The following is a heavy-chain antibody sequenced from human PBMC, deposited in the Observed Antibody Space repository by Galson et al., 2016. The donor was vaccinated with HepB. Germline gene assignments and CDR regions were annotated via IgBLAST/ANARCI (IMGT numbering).Heavy chain of an antibody. CDR2: IYYNGST. D-gene: IGHD3-22*01. Sequence: SETLSLTCSVSGDSISSGFDSWGWIRQPPGKGLQWIGTIYYNGSTYYDPSLKSRATTYVDTSKNQFSLKLSSVTAADTAVYYCARVSRNFYYDSSGYGSYYYMDVWGKGTTVTVSS. V-gene: IGHV4-39*01. CDR1: GDSISSGFDS. J-gene: IGHJ6*03. CDR3: ARVSRNFYYDSSGYGSYYYMDV.